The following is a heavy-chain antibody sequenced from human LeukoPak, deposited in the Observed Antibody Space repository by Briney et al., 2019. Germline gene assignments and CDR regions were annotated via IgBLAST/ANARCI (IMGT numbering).Heavy chain of an antibody. Sequence: GGSLRLSCAASGFPFSSYAMSWLRQAPGKGLEWVSVIYSGGSTYYADSVKGRFTISRDKSKNTVYLQMNSLRFEDTAMYYCARNWFDPWGQGTLVTVSS. CDR1: GFPFSSYA. J-gene: IGHJ5*02. V-gene: IGHV3-53*05. CDR2: IYSGGST. CDR3: ARNWFDP.